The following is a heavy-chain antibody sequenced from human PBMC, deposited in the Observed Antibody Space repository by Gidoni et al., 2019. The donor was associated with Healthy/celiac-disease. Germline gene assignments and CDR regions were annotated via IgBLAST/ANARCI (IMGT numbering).Heavy chain of an antibody. J-gene: IGHJ4*02. CDR1: GGTFSSYA. V-gene: IGHV1-69*01. D-gene: IGHD4-17*01. CDR3: ARESNGYGDYETPNPFDY. CDR2: IIPIFGTE. Sequence: QVQLVQSGAEVKKPGSSVKVSCKASGGTFSSYAISWVRQAPGQGLEWMGGIIPIFGTENYAQKFQGRVTITADESTSTAYMELSSLRSEDTAEYYCARESNGYGDYETPNPFDYWGQGTLVTVSS.